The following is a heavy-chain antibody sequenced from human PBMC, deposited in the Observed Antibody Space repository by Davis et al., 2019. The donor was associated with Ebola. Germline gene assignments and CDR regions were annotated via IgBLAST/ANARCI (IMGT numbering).Heavy chain of an antibody. CDR3: AREVRSSWYTEFDY. Sequence: PSETLSLTCTVSGGSISSYYWSWIRQPPGKGLEWIGYIYYSGSTNYNPSLKSRVTITVDTAKNQLSLKLSSVTAADTAVYYCAREVRSSWYTEFDYWGQGTLVTVSS. V-gene: IGHV4-59*08. CDR2: IYYSGST. CDR1: GGSISSYY. D-gene: IGHD6-13*01. J-gene: IGHJ4*02.